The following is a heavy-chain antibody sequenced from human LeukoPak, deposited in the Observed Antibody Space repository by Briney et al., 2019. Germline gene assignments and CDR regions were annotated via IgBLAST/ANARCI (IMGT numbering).Heavy chain of an antibody. CDR2: VRSKTDGGTT. D-gene: IGHD2-2*01. Sequence: GGSLRLSCAASGFTFSNAWLICVRQAPGKGLEWVGRVRSKTDGGTTDYAAPVRGRFSISRDDSKNTLYLQMNSLKIEDTAVYYCHGVVPADDAFDIWGQGTMVTVSS. CDR3: HGVVPADDAFDI. V-gene: IGHV3-15*01. J-gene: IGHJ3*02. CDR1: GFTFSNAW.